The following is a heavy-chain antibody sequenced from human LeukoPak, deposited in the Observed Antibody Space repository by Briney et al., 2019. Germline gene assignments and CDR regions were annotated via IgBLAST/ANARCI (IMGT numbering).Heavy chain of an antibody. Sequence: PSETLSLTCAAYGGSFSGYYWSWIRQPPGKGLEWIGEINHSGSTNYNPSLKSRVTISVDTSKNQFSLKLSSVTAADTAVYYCARARGNPKRGYSYGSKDYWGQGTLVTVSS. CDR2: INHSGST. J-gene: IGHJ4*02. CDR3: ARARGNPKRGYSYGSKDY. D-gene: IGHD5-18*01. CDR1: GGSFSGYY. V-gene: IGHV4-34*01.